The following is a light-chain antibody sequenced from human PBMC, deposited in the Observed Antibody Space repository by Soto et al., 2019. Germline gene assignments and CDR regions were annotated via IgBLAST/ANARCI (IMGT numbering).Light chain of an antibody. CDR2: ASN. V-gene: IGLV1-40*01. Sequence: QLVLTQPPSVSGAPGQRVTISCTGSTSNIGAPYDVYWYQQLPGTAPKLLIYASNNRPSGVPDRFSGSKTGTSASLAITGLQAEDEGDYYCQSFDSSLSGSYVFGTGTKLTVL. J-gene: IGLJ1*01. CDR3: QSFDSSLSGSYV. CDR1: TSNIGAPYD.